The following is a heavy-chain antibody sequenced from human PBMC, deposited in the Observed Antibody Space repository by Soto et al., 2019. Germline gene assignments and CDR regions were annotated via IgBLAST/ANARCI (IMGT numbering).Heavy chain of an antibody. J-gene: IGHJ5*02. CDR3: AKFNFDWFGLDP. CDR1: GFTFSSYA. V-gene: IGHV3-23*01. D-gene: IGHD3-9*01. CDR2: ISGSGGST. Sequence: PVGSLRLSCAASGFTFSSYAMSWVRQAPGKGLEWVSAISGSGGSTYYADSVKGRFTISRDNSKNTLYLQMNSLRAEDTAVYYCAKFNFDWFGLDPWGQGTLVTVSS.